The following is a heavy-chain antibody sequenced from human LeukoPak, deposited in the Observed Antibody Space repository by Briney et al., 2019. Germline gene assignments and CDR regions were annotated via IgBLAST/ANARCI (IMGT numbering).Heavy chain of an antibody. J-gene: IGHJ4*02. CDR3: ARRDGYNVVD. V-gene: IGHV5-51*01. D-gene: IGHD5-24*01. Sequence: AESLKISCKGAGYSFTSYRIYWVRQMPRKGVEWMGIIYPGDSDTSYNPSFQGQVTISADKSISTAYLQWSSLKASDTAMYYCARRDGYNVVDWGQGTLVTVSS. CDR2: IYPGDSDT. CDR1: GYSFTSYR.